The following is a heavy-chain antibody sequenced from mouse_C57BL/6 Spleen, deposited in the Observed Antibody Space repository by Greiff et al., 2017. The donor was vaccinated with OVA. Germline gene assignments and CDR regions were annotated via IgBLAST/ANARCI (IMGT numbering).Heavy chain of an antibody. V-gene: IGHV5-17*01. Sequence: EVKLVESGGGLVKPGGSLKLSCAASGFTFSDYGMHWVRQAPETGLAWVAYLSSGSSTIYYAATVKGRFTISRANAKNTLFMQMTSLRSEDTAMYYCARTGITTVVATKAWFAYWGQGTLVTVSA. D-gene: IGHD1-1*01. CDR2: LSSGSSTI. CDR3: ARTGITTVVATKAWFAY. J-gene: IGHJ3*01. CDR1: GFTFSDYG.